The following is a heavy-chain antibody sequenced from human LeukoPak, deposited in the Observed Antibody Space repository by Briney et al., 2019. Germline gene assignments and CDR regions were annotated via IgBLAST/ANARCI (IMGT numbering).Heavy chain of an antibody. J-gene: IGHJ4*02. CDR1: GFTVSSNY. CDR3: AHFEYSGYQNKLFDY. CDR2: IYSGGST. Sequence: PGGSLRLSCAASGFTVSSNYMSWVRQAPGKGLEWVSVIYSGGSTYYADSVKGRFTISRDNSKNTLYLQMNSLRAEDTAVYYCAHFEYSGYQNKLFDYWGQGTLVTVSS. V-gene: IGHV3-53*01. D-gene: IGHD5-12*01.